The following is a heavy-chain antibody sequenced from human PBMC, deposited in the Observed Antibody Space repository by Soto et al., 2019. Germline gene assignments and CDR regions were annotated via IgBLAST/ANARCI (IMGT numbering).Heavy chain of an antibody. D-gene: IGHD3-22*01. J-gene: IGHJ4*02. CDR2: VHPDSGGT. CDR3: ARGAQGFFPVSGIYFYFDH. CDR1: GYIFTDHL. V-gene: IGHV1-2*02. Sequence: ASVKVSCKTSGYIFTDHLIHWVRQSPGQGLQWVGWVHPDSGGTNVAQAFQDRVTMTADTSITTAYMDLARLRPDDAAIFYCARGAQGFFPVSGIYFYFDHWGQGTPVTVSS.